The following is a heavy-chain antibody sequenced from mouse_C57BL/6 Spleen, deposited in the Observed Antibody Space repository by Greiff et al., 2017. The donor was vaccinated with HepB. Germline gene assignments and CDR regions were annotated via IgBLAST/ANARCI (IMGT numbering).Heavy chain of an antibody. Sequence: EVQRVESGGGLVKPGGSLKLSCAASGFTFSSYAMSWVRQTPEKRLEWVATISDGGSYTYYPDNVKGRFTISRDNAKNNLYLQMSHLKSEDTAMYYCARDPLTGTRFDYWGQGTTLTVSS. CDR2: ISDGGSYT. CDR1: GFTFSSYA. J-gene: IGHJ2*01. CDR3: ARDPLTGTRFDY. D-gene: IGHD4-1*01. V-gene: IGHV5-4*01.